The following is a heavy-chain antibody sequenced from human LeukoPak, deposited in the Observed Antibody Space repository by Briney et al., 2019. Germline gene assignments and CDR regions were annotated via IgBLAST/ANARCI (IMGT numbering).Heavy chain of an antibody. Sequence: GGSLRLSCAASGFTFSSYAMSWVRQAPGKGLEWVSAISGSGGSTYYADSVKGRFTISRDNSKNTLYLQMNSLRAEDTAVCYCAKSAGDFGVVIYYYYYYMDVWGKGTTVTVSS. V-gene: IGHV3-23*01. J-gene: IGHJ6*03. D-gene: IGHD3-3*01. CDR2: ISGSGGST. CDR1: GFTFSSYA. CDR3: AKSAGDFGVVIYYYYYYMDV.